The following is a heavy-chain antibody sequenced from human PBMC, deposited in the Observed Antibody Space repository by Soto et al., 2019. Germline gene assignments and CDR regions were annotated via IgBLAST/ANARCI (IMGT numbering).Heavy chain of an antibody. CDR1: GGTFSSYA. D-gene: IGHD5-12*01. CDR2: NIPIFGTA. CDR3: ARDRGGGYDTYYDYYSMDV. V-gene: IGHV1-69*01. Sequence: QVQLVQSGAEVKKPGSSVKVSCKASGGTFSSYAISWVRQAPGQGLEWMGGNIPIFGTANYAQKFQGRVTITADESTSKAYMALSSLRSEDTAVYYCARDRGGGYDTYYDYYSMDVWDQGTTVTVS. J-gene: IGHJ6*02.